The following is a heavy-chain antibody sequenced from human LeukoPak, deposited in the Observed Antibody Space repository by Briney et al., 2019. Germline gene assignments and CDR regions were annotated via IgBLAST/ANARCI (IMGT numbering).Heavy chain of an antibody. CDR3: ARGPYTHYDSSGDYYNWFDP. D-gene: IGHD3-22*01. CDR2: MNPNSGNT. V-gene: IGHV1-8*03. CDR1: GYTFASYD. Sequence: GASVKVSCKASGYTFASYDINWVRQATGQGIEWMGWMNPNSGNTGYAQKFQGRVTITMNTSISTAYMELSSLTSEDTAVYYCARGPYTHYDSSGDYYNWFDPWGQGTLVTVSS. J-gene: IGHJ5*02.